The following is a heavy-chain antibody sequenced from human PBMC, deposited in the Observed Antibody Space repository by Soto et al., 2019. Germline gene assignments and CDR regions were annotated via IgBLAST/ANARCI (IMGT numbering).Heavy chain of an antibody. CDR2: IYYSGST. CDR3: ARQSPDDYIWGSYRYTFDY. J-gene: IGHJ4*02. D-gene: IGHD3-16*02. Sequence: SETLSLTCTVSGGSISSYYWSWIRQPPGKGLEWIGYIYYSGSTNYNPSLKSRVTISVDTSKNQFSLKLSSVTAADTAVYCCARQSPDDYIWGSYRYTFDYWGQGTLVTVSS. CDR1: GGSISSYY. V-gene: IGHV4-59*08.